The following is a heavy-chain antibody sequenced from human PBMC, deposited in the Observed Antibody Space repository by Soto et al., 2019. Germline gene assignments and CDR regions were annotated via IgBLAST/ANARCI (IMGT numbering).Heavy chain of an antibody. V-gene: IGHV5-10-1*01. D-gene: IGHD6-13*01. CDR3: ALASSSWYFIDY. CDR2: IDPSDSYT. CDR1: GYSFTSYW. J-gene: IGHJ4*02. Sequence: GESLKISCKGSGYSFTSYWISWVRQMPGKGLEWMGRIDPSDSYTNNSPSFQGHVTISADKSISTAYLQWSSLKASDTAMYYCALASSSWYFIDYWGQGTLVTVSS.